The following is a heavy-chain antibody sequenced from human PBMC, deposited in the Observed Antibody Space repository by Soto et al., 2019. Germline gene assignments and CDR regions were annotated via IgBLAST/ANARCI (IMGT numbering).Heavy chain of an antibody. V-gene: IGHV1-3*01. J-gene: IGHJ4*02. Sequence: ASVKVSCKASGYTFTSYAMHWVRQAPGQRLEWMGWINAGNGNTKYSQKFQGRVTITRDTSASTAYMELSSLRPEDTAVYYCARGYKGGATNFDYWGQGTLVTVSS. D-gene: IGHD1-26*01. CDR1: GYTFTSYA. CDR2: INAGNGNT. CDR3: ARGYKGGATNFDY.